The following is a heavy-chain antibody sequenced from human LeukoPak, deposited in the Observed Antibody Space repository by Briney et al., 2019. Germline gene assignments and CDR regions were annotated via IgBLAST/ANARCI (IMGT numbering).Heavy chain of an antibody. CDR2: IYTSGST. D-gene: IGHD2-15*01. CDR3: ARYSRYEYYYYGMDV. Sequence: SETLSPTCTVSGGSISSYYWSWIRQPAGKGLEWIGRIYTSGSTNYNPSLKSRVTMSVDTSKNQFSLKLSSVTAADTAVYYCARYSRYEYYYYGMDVWGQGTTVTVSS. V-gene: IGHV4-4*07. CDR1: GGSISSYY. J-gene: IGHJ6*02.